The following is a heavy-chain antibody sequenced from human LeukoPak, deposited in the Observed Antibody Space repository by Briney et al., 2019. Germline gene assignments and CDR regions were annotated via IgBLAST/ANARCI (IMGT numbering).Heavy chain of an antibody. CDR2: INHSGST. D-gene: IGHD6-19*01. J-gene: IGHJ4*02. Sequence: SETLSLTCAVYGGSFSGYYWSWIRQPPGKGLEWIGEINHSGSTNYNPSLKSRVTISVDTSKNQFSLKLSSVTAADTAVYCCARVDMAVAGEIDYWGQGTLVTVSS. CDR3: ARVDMAVAGEIDY. V-gene: IGHV4-34*01. CDR1: GGSFSGYY.